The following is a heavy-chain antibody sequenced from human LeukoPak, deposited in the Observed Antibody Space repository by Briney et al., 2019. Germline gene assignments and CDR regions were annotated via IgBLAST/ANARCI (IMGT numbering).Heavy chain of an antibody. CDR1: GGSFSGYY. D-gene: IGHD3-3*01. V-gene: IGHV4-34*01. Sequence: PSETLSLTCAVYGGSFSGYYWSWIRQPPGKGLEWIGEINHSGSTNYNPSLKSRVTVSVDTSKNQFSLKLSSVTAADTAVYYCARGYYDFWSGYYTSWDYWGQGTLVTVSS. CDR3: ARGYYDFWSGYYTSWDY. CDR2: INHSGST. J-gene: IGHJ4*02.